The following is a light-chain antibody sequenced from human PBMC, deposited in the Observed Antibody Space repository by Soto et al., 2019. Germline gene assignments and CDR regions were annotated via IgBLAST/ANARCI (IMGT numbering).Light chain of an antibody. Sequence: QSVLTQSSSASASLGSSVKLTCTLSSGHSSFIIARHQQQPGKAPRYLMKLEGSGNYNKGSGVPDRFSGSSSGADRYLTISNLQFEDEADYYCETWDSDTVVFGGGTQLTVL. V-gene: IGLV4-60*02. J-gene: IGLJ7*01. CDR2: LEGSGNY. CDR1: SGHSSFI. CDR3: ETWDSDTVV.